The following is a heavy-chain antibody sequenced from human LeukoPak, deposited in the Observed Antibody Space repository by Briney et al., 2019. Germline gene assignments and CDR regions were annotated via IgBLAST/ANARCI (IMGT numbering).Heavy chain of an antibody. V-gene: IGHV3-30*02. J-gene: IGHJ4*02. CDR1: GFTFSSYG. CDR3: AKDPLQYYYDSSGYYYDY. CDR2: IRYDGSNK. Sequence: PGGSLRLSCAASGFTFSSYGMHWVRQAPGKGLEWVAFIRYDGSNKYYADSVKGRFTISRDNSKNTLYLQMNGLRAEDTAVYYCAKDPLQYYYDSSGYYYDYWGQGTLVTVSS. D-gene: IGHD3-22*01.